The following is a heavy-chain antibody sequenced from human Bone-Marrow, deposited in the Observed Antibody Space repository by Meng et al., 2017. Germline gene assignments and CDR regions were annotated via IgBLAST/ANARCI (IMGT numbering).Heavy chain of an antibody. D-gene: IGHD5-12*01. CDR2: IIPTFGTA. V-gene: IGHV1-69*05. CDR3: ARGGIVAPKENWFDP. J-gene: IGHJ5*02. Sequence: SVKVSCKASGYTFTGYYMHWVRQAPGQGLEWMGGIIPTFGTANYAQKFQGRVTITTDESTSTAYMELSSLRSEDTAVYYCARGGIVAPKENWFDPWGQGTLVTVSS. CDR1: GYTFTGYY.